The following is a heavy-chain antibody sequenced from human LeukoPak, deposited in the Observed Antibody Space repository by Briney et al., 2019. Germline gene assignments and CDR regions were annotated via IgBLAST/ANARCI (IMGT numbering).Heavy chain of an antibody. CDR3: ARDRRSSSWNYYYYYGMDV. V-gene: IGHV3-30*04. D-gene: IGHD6-13*01. Sequence: QPGGSLRPSCAASGFTFSSYAMHWVRQAPGKGLEWVAVISYDGSNKYYADSVKGRFTISRDNSKNTLYLQMNSLRAEDTAVYYCARDRRSSSWNYYYYYGMDVWGQGTTVTVSS. J-gene: IGHJ6*02. CDR2: ISYDGSNK. CDR1: GFTFSSYA.